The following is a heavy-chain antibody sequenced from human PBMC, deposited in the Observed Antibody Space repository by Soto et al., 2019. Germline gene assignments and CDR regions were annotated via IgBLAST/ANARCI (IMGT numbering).Heavy chain of an antibody. J-gene: IGHJ6*02. CDR3: AGYCGGDCYSSHYYGMDV. CDR1: GGSSSSYY. Sequence: QVQLQESGPGLVKPSETLSLMCTVSGGSSSSYYWSWIRQPPGKGLEWIGYISYIGSTNYNPSLKSRVTISVDTSKKQFSLKLSSVTAADTAVYYCAGYCGGDCYSSHYYGMDVWGQGTTVTVSS. D-gene: IGHD2-21*02. V-gene: IGHV4-59*01. CDR2: ISYIGST.